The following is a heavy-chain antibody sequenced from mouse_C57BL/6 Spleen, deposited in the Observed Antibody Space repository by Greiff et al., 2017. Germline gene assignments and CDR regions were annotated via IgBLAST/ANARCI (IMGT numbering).Heavy chain of an antibody. V-gene: IGHV14-3*01. D-gene: IGHD2-1*01. Sequence: VQLKQSVAELVRPGASVKLSCTASGFTINNTYMHWVKQRPEQGLEWIGRLDPAHGNTHSAPKFQGKATITADTSSNKAYLQLSSLTSKDTAIYYCAQGGNYVWFAYWGQGTLVTVAA. CDR2: LDPAHGNT. CDR1: GFTINNTY. J-gene: IGHJ3*01. CDR3: AQGGNYVWFAY.